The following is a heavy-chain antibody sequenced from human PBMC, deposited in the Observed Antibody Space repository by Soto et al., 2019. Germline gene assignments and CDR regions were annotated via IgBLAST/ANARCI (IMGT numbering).Heavy chain of an antibody. Sequence: ASVKVSCKASGYTFTSHGISWVRQAPRQGPEWIGWISTYNGNTNYAQKFQDRVTMTTDTSTSTAYMELSSLRSEDTAVYYCALDEDCSGGSCYEPWGFDPWGQGTLVTVSS. D-gene: IGHD2-15*01. J-gene: IGHJ5*02. CDR2: ISTYNGNT. CDR1: GYTFTSHG. CDR3: ALDEDCSGGSCYEPWGFDP. V-gene: IGHV1-18*01.